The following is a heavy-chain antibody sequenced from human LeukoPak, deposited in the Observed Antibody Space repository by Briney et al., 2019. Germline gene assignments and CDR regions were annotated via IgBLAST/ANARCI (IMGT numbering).Heavy chain of an antibody. V-gene: IGHV4-59*11. Sequence: SETLSLTCTVSGGSISSHYWSWIRQPPGKGLEWIGYIYYSGSTNYNPSLKSRVTISVDTSKNQFSLKLSSVTAADTAVCCCARASCSSTSCYTIDYWGQGTLVTVSS. CDR1: GGSISSHY. CDR3: ARASCSSTSCYTIDY. CDR2: IYYSGST. J-gene: IGHJ4*02. D-gene: IGHD2-2*01.